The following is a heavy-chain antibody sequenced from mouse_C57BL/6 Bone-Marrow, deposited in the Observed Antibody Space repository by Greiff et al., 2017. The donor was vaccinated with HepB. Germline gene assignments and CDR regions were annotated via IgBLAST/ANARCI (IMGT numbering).Heavy chain of an antibody. CDR2: IWSGGSK. D-gene: IGHD2-4*01. Sequence: QVQLQQSGPGLVQPSQSLSITCTVSGFSLTSYGVHWVRQSPGQGLEWLGVIWSGGSKDYNAAFISRLSISKDNAKSKVFFKMNSLRADDTAIYSCARNMGDYDGRTDFFDYWGQGTTLTVSS. V-gene: IGHV2-2*01. J-gene: IGHJ2*01. CDR1: GFSLTSYG. CDR3: ARNMGDYDGRTDFFDY.